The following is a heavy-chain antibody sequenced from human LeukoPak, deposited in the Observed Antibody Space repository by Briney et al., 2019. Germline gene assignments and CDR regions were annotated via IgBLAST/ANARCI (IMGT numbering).Heavy chain of an antibody. V-gene: IGHV1-8*02. D-gene: IGHD2-8*01. CDR2: MYPNSGNA. CDR3: ARGASGVSQGDDWFDP. J-gene: IGHJ5*02. Sequence: ASVKVSCKASGYTFTSYDINWVRQATGQGLEWMGWMYPNSGNAGYAQKFQGRVTMTRDTSISTAYMELSRLRSDDTAVYYCARGASGVSQGDDWFDPWGQGTLVTVSS. CDR1: GYTFTSYD.